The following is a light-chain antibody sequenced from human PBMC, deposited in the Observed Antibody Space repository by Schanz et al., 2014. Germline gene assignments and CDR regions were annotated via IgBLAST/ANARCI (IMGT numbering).Light chain of an antibody. CDR1: QSVSSN. J-gene: IGKJ1*01. Sequence: EIVMTQSPATLSVSPGERATLSCRASQSVSSNLAWYQQKPGQAPRLLISDASTRATGIPARFSGSGSGTEFTLTISSLQSEDFAVYYCQQYERWPPWTFGQGTKVEI. CDR2: DAS. V-gene: IGKV3-15*01. CDR3: QQYERWPPWT.